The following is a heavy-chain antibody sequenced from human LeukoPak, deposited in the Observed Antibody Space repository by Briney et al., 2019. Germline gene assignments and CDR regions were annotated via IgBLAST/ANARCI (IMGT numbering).Heavy chain of an antibody. CDR1: GYTFTSYD. Sequence: ASVKVSCKASGYTFTSYDINWVRQATGQGLEWMGSMNPNSGNTGYAQKFQGRVTMTRNTSISTAYMELSSLRSEDTAVYYCAGGDPLYGMDVWGQGTTVTVSS. J-gene: IGHJ6*02. CDR2: MNPNSGNT. CDR3: AGGDPLYGMDV. V-gene: IGHV1-8*01.